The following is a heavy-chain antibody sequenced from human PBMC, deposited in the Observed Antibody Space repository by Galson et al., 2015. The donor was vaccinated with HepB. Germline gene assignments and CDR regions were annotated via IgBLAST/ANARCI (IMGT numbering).Heavy chain of an antibody. D-gene: IGHD1-14*01. Sequence: SLRLSCAMSGFTFSDHYMDWVRQAPGKGLEWVGRIRNKANGYTTEYAASVKGRFTVSRDDSENSMYLQMNSLKTEDTAVYYCGRVPGNTLGYGADFWGQGTLVTVSS. CDR1: GFTFSDHY. CDR2: IRNKANGYTT. J-gene: IGHJ4*02. V-gene: IGHV3-72*01. CDR3: GRVPGNTLGYGADF.